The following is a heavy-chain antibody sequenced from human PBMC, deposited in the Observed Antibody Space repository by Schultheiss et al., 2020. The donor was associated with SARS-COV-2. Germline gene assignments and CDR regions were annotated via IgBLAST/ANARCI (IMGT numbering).Heavy chain of an antibody. Sequence: TLSLTCAVYGGSFSGYYWSWIRQPPGKGLEWIGEINHSGSTNYNPSLKSRVTISVDTSKNQFSLKLSSVTAADTAVYYCARGLRIAAAGTPFDYWGQGTLVTVSS. J-gene: IGHJ4*02. V-gene: IGHV4-34*01. D-gene: IGHD6-13*01. CDR3: ARGLRIAAAGTPFDY. CDR2: INHSGST. CDR1: GGSFSGYY.